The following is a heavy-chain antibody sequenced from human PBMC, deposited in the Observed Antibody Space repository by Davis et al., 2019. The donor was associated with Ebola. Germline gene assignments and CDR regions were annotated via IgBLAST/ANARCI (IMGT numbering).Heavy chain of an antibody. CDR3: ARCSHYYGSGSYYNPPDY. CDR2: IYPGDSDT. V-gene: IGHV5-51*06. CDR1: GYNFSRYW. D-gene: IGHD3-10*01. Sequence: GESLKISCKGSGYNFSRYWIGWVRQMPGKGLEWMGIIYPGDSDTRYSPSFQGQVIISADKSISTAYLQWSSLKASDTAMYYCARCSHYYGSGSYYNPPDYWGQGTLVTVSS. J-gene: IGHJ4*02.